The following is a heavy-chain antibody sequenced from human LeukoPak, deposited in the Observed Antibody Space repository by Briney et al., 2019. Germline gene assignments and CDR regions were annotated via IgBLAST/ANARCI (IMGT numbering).Heavy chain of an antibody. CDR3: ARDRSASYRFDY. Sequence: SETLSLTCSVSGDSISGYYWSWIRQPAGKGLEWIGRIYTSGSTNYNPSLKSRVTMSVDTSKNQFSLNLTSATAADTAVYYCARDRSASYRFDYWGQGTLATVSS. D-gene: IGHD1-26*01. J-gene: IGHJ4*02. V-gene: IGHV4-4*07. CDR2: IYTSGST. CDR1: GDSISGYY.